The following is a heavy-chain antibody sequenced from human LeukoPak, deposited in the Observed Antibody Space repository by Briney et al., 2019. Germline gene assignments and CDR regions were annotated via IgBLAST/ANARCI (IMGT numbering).Heavy chain of an antibody. Sequence: TSSETLSLTCTVSGGSISSSSYYWGWIRQPPGKGLEWIGSIYYSGSTYYNPSLKSRVTISVDTSKNQFSLKLSSVTAADTAVYYCARDPAEYMPEGAFDIWGQGTMVTVSS. V-gene: IGHV4-39*07. D-gene: IGHD2-2*01. J-gene: IGHJ3*02. CDR3: ARDPAEYMPEGAFDI. CDR2: IYYSGST. CDR1: GGSISSSSYY.